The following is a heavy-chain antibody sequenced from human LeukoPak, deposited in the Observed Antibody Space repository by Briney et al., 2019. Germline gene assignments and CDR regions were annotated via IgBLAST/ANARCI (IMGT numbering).Heavy chain of an antibody. J-gene: IGHJ4*02. CDR1: GYTFGTYG. Sequence: ASVKVSCKASGYTFGTYGISWVRQAPGQGLEWMGWISTYNGDTNYAQNLQGRVTMTTDTSTSTAYMELRSLRSDDTAVYYCARGRGYCSSTSCQLTDYWGQGTLVTVSS. D-gene: IGHD2-2*01. CDR2: ISTYNGDT. V-gene: IGHV1-18*01. CDR3: ARGRGYCSSTSCQLTDY.